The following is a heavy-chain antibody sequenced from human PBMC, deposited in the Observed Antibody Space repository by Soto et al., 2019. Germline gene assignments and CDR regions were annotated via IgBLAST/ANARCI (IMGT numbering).Heavy chain of an antibody. CDR1: GFTFSSYA. CDR2: ISGSGGST. J-gene: IGHJ4*02. V-gene: IGHV3-23*01. Sequence: GGPLRLSCAASGFTFSSYAMSWIRQAPGKGLEWVSAISGSGGSTYYADSVRGRFTISRDNSKNTLYLQMNSLRAEDTAVYYCAKEFFDPPVLSYYDILTGPFDYWGQGTLVTVSS. D-gene: IGHD3-9*01. CDR3: AKEFFDPPVLSYYDILTGPFDY.